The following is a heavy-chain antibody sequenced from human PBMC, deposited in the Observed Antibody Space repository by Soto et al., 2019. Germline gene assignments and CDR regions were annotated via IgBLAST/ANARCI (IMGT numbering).Heavy chain of an antibody. J-gene: IGHJ6*02. CDR3: ARDQRPSGSYLRLSYSGLDV. D-gene: IGHD1-26*01. CDR1: GDSINGGDYY. V-gene: IGHV4-31*03. Sequence: SETLSLTCSVSGDSINGGDYYWSWIRQHPGKGLEWIGYIHYSGDTYYKSSLKSRLAMSLDRSKNQFSLELTSVTAADTAVYFCARDQRPSGSYLRLSYSGLDVWGQGTTVTVSS. CDR2: IHYSGDT.